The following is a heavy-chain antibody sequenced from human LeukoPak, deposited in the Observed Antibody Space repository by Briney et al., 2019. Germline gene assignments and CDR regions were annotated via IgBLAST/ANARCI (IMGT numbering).Heavy chain of an antibody. CDR3: ARVYYSSSYDYWYFDL. V-gene: IGHV4-4*07. CDR1: GGSINSNY. CDR2: IYTSGST. J-gene: IGHJ2*01. Sequence: KSSETLSLTCTVSGGSINSNYWSWIRQPAGKGLEWIGRIYTSGSTNYNPSLKSRVTISVDTSKNQFSLKLSSVTAADTAVYYCARVYYSSSYDYWYFDLWGRGTLVTVSS. D-gene: IGHD6-13*01.